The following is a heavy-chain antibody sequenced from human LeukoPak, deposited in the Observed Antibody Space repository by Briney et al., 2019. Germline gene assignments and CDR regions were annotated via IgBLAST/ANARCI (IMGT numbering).Heavy chain of an antibody. D-gene: IGHD1-26*01. V-gene: IGHV4-59*08. CDR2: IYYSGST. J-gene: IGHJ4*02. Sequence: SETLSLTCTVSGGSTSSYYWSWIRQPPGKGLEWIGYIYYSGSTNYNPSLKSRVTISVDTSKNQFSLKLSSVTAADTAVYYCASSIVGAMISIDYWGQGTLVTVSS. CDR1: GGSTSSYY. CDR3: ASSIVGAMISIDY.